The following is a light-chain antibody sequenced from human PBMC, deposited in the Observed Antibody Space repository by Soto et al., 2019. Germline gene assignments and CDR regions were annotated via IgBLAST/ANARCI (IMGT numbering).Light chain of an antibody. CDR3: QSYDKRLTAYV. CDR2: GNG. CDR1: SSSIGAGYE. Sequence: QSVLTQPPSVSGAAGQRVTIACSGTSSSIGAGYEVHWYHQLPGTAPKLVVSGNGNRPSGVPDRLSASKSGTSASLAITGLQAEDEGHYYCQSYDKRLTAYVSGTGTKVTVL. J-gene: IGLJ1*01. V-gene: IGLV1-40*01.